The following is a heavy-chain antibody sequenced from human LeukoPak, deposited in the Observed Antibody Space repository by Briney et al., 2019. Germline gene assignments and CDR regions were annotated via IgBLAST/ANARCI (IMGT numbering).Heavy chain of an antibody. V-gene: IGHV3-23*01. J-gene: IGHJ6*03. CDR3: AKEGCSSTSCHAYYYYMDV. Sequence: GGSLRLSCAASGFTFSSSAMSWVRQAPGKGLEWVSAISGSGGSTYYADSVKGRFTISRDNSKNTLYLQMNSLRAEDTAVYYCAKEGCSSTSCHAYYYYMDVWGKGTTVTVSS. D-gene: IGHD2-2*01. CDR1: GFTFSSSA. CDR2: ISGSGGST.